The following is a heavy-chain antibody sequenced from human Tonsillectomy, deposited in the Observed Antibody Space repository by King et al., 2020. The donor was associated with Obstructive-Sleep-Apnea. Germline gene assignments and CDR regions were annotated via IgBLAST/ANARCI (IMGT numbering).Heavy chain of an antibody. V-gene: IGHV3-9*01. Sequence: VQLVESGGGLVQPGRSLRLSCEASVFTFDDYAMHWVRQAPGKGLEWGSAISWDSGSIGYADSVKGRFTISRDNAKNSLYLQMNGLRAEDTALYYCAKGKRGSPSWYFDYWGQGTLVTVSS. CDR2: ISWDSGSI. J-gene: IGHJ4*02. CDR3: AKGKRGSPSWYFDY. D-gene: IGHD2-2*01. CDR1: VFTFDDYA.